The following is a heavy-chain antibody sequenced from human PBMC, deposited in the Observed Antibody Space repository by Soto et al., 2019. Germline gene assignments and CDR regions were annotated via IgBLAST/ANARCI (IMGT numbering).Heavy chain of an antibody. J-gene: IGHJ4*02. Sequence: GGSLRLSCAASGFTFSSFWMDWVRQAPGKGLVWVSRINSDGSSTSYADSVKGRFTISRDDAKNTLYLQMNSLRAEDTAVYYCARGHSGSYYRALDYWGQGTLVTVSS. CDR1: GFTFSSFW. D-gene: IGHD1-26*01. V-gene: IGHV3-74*01. CDR2: INSDGSST. CDR3: ARGHSGSYYRALDY.